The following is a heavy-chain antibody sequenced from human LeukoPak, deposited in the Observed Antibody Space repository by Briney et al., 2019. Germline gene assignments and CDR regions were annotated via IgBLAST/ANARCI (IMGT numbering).Heavy chain of an antibody. Sequence: SETLSLTCGVSGGSVSDNHWSWIRLAAGKGLEWIGRIHSSGSTSYNPSLKSRVTLSIDTSKNEFALKLSSMTAADTAVYYCAREARRYCTSTTCYMDFFFDYWGQGTLVTVSS. CDR2: IHSSGST. CDR3: AREARRYCTSTTCYMDFFFDY. D-gene: IGHD2-2*02. J-gene: IGHJ4*02. V-gene: IGHV4-4*07. CDR1: GGSVSDNH.